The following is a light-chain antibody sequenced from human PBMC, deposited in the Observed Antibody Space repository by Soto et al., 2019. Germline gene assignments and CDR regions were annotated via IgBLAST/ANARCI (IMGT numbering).Light chain of an antibody. Sequence: QSVLTQPPSVSGAPGPRVTISCTGSSSNIGANYDVHWYQHLPGTAPKLLISGDSNRPSGVPDRFSGSKSGTSASLGITGLQAEDEADYYCQSYDSSLRGWVFGGGTKLTVL. CDR1: SSNIGANYD. J-gene: IGLJ3*02. CDR3: QSYDSSLRGWV. V-gene: IGLV1-40*01. CDR2: GDS.